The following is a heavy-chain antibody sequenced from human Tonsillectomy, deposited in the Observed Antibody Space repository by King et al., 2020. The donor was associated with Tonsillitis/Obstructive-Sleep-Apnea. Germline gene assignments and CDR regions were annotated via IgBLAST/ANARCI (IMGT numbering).Heavy chain of an antibody. CDR3: AREAAYGDYENFDY. CDR1: GFTFSSYS. CDR2: ISSSSSYI. J-gene: IGHJ4*02. V-gene: IGHV3-21*01. D-gene: IGHD4-17*01. Sequence: VQLVESGGGLVKPGGSLRLSCAASGFTFSSYSMNWVRQAPGKGLEWVSSISSSSSYIYYADSVKGRFTISRDNAKNSLYLQMNSLRAEDTAVYYCAREAAYGDYENFDYWGQGTLVTVSS.